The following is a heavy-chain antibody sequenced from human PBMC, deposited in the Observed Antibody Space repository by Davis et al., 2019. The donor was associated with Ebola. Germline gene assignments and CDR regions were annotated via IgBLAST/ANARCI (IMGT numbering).Heavy chain of an antibody. CDR2: IIPMFGTA. D-gene: IGHD3-3*01. V-gene: IGHV1-69*13. Sequence: SVKVSCKASGGTVGTYAISWVRQAPGQGLEYMGMIIPMFGTANYAQKFQGRVTITADESTRTVYMELSRLSSEDTAVYYCSRDEDFWSDQYFYYGMDIWGQGTAITVSS. CDR1: GGTVGTYA. CDR3: SRDEDFWSDQYFYYGMDI. J-gene: IGHJ6*02.